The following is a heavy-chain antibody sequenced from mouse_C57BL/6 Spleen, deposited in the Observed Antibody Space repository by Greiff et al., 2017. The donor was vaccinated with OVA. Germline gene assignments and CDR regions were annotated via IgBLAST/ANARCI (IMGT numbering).Heavy chain of an antibody. V-gene: IGHV1-81*01. D-gene: IGHD3-2*02. CDR1: GYTFTSYG. Sequence: VQRVESGAELARPGASVKLSCKASGYTFTSYGISWVKQRTGQGLEWIGEIYPRSGNTYYNEKFKGKATLTADKSSSTAYMELRSLASEDSAVYFCARDSSGHYYAMDYWGQGTSVTVSS. CDR2: IYPRSGNT. CDR3: ARDSSGHYYAMDY. J-gene: IGHJ4*01.